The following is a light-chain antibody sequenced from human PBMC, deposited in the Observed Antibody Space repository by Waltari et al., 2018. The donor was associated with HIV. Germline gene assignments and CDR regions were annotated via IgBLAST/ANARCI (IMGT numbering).Light chain of an antibody. CDR2: GAS. CDR1: QNVTNDY. Sequence: DIVLPQSPGTLSLSPGDRATLSCRASQNVTNDYLAWYQKKSGQAPRLVIFGASNRAAGIPERFSGSGSGTLFTLTINRLEPEDFGVYYCQQYGGSPLTFGGGTNVEMK. V-gene: IGKV3-20*01. J-gene: IGKJ4*01. CDR3: QQYGGSPLT.